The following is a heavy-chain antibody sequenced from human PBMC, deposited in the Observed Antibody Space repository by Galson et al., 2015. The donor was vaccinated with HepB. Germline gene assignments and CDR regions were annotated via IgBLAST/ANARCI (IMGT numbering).Heavy chain of an antibody. CDR2: ISGSGGST. Sequence: SLRLSCAASGFTFSSYAMSWVRQAPGKGLEWVSAISGSGGSTYYADSVKGRFTISRDNSKNTLYLQVNSLRAEDTAVYYCAKDLCSSTSCPAWFDPWGQGTLVTVSS. D-gene: IGHD2-2*01. J-gene: IGHJ5*02. CDR3: AKDLCSSTSCPAWFDP. CDR1: GFTFSSYA. V-gene: IGHV3-23*01.